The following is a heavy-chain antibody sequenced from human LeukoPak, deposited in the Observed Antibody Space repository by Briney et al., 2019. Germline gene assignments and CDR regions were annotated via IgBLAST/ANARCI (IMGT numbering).Heavy chain of an antibody. V-gene: IGHV3-53*04. CDR2: IYSGGST. J-gene: IGHJ4*02. Sequence: GGSLRLPCAASGFTGSSNYMRWVRQAPGKGLEWVSVIYSGGSTYYADSVKGRFTISRQNSKNTLDLQMNSLRPEDTAVYYCAKDLRYSIGWYLHLDSWGQGTLVTVSS. CDR1: GFTGSSNY. D-gene: IGHD6-19*01. CDR3: AKDLRYSIGWYLHLDS.